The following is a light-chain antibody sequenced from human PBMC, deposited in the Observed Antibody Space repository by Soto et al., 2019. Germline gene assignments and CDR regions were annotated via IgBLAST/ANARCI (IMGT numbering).Light chain of an antibody. CDR3: MQALQNLYT. CDR1: QSLLHSNGYNY. Sequence: DIVMTQSPLSLPVTPGEPASISCRSSQSLLHSNGYNYLDWYLQKPGQSPQLLIYLGSNRASGVPDRFSGSGSGTDFTLKISRVEAEDVGLYYCMQALQNLYTFGQGTKLEIK. V-gene: IGKV2-28*01. CDR2: LGS. J-gene: IGKJ2*01.